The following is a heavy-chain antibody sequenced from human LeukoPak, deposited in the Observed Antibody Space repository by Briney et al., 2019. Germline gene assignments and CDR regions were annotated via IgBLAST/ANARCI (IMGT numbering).Heavy chain of an antibody. Sequence: PSETLSLTCTVSGGSISSGGYYWSWIRQHPGKGLEWIGYIYYSGSTYYNPSLKSRVTISVDTSKNQFSLKLSSVTAADTAVYYCARHLAGTTENWFDPWGQGTLVTVSS. D-gene: IGHD1-1*01. V-gene: IGHV4-31*03. J-gene: IGHJ5*02. CDR1: GGSISSGGYY. CDR2: IYYSGST. CDR3: ARHLAGTTENWFDP.